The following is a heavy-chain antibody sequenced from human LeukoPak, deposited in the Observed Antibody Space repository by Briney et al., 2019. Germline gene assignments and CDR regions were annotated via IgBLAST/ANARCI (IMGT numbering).Heavy chain of an antibody. J-gene: IGHJ4*02. D-gene: IGHD2-15*01. V-gene: IGHV3-33*01. CDR3: ARVLGVAAMDY. CDR1: GFTFSSYG. Sequence: GRSLRLSCAASGFTFSSYGMHWVRQAPGKGLEWVAVIWYDGSNKYYADSVKGRFTISRDNSKNTLYLQMNSLRAEDTAVYYCARVLGVAAMDYWGQGTLVTVSS. CDR2: IWYDGSNK.